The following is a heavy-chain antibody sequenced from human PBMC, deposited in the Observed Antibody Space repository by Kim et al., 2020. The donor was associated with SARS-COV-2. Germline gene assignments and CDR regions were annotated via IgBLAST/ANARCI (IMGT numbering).Heavy chain of an antibody. J-gene: IGHJ3*02. D-gene: IGHD5-12*01. CDR3: ARARSSIVATDAFDI. V-gene: IGHV3-30*01. Sequence: DPWNGRFTISRDKSKNTLYLQMNSLRAEDTAVYYCARARSSIVATDAFDIWGQGTMVTVSS.